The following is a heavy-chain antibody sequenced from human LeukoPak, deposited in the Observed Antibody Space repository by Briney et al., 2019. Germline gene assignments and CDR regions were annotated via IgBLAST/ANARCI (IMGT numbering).Heavy chain of an antibody. Sequence: GGSLRLSCAASGFIFSSYAMSWVRQAPGKGLEWVANIKQDGSEKYYVDSVKGRFTISRDNAKNSLYLQMNSLRAEDTAVYYCLTTDDAFDIWGQGTMVTVSS. CDR3: LTTDDAFDI. V-gene: IGHV3-7*01. CDR2: IKQDGSEK. CDR1: GFIFSSYA. J-gene: IGHJ3*02. D-gene: IGHD4-11*01.